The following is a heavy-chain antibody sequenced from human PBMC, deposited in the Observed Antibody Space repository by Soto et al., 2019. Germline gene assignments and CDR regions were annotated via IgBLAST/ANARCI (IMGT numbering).Heavy chain of an antibody. J-gene: IGHJ4*02. CDR1: EFTFANAW. D-gene: IGHD4-17*01. Sequence: GGSLRLSCAASEFTFANAWISWVRQAPGKGLEWVGRIKSKADGGTTGYAAPVKGRFTISRDESQNTLYLQMNSLKTEDTAVYYCTSLYYGHWGQGTLVTVSS. V-gene: IGHV3-15*01. CDR3: TSLYYGH. CDR2: IKSKADGGTT.